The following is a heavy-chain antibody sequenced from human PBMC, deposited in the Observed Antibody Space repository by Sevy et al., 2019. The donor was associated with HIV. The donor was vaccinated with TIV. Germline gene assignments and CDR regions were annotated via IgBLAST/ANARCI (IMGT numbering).Heavy chain of an antibody. V-gene: IGHV3-9*01. D-gene: IGHD6-13*01. J-gene: IGHJ4*02. Sequence: GGSLRLSCAASGFTFDDYAMHWARQAPGKGLEWVSGISWNSGSIGYADSVKGRFTISRDNAKNSLYLQMNSLRAEDTALYYCAKDISSGSSSWGGDYWGQGTLVTVSS. CDR1: GFTFDDYA. CDR3: AKDISSGSSSWGGDY. CDR2: ISWNSGSI.